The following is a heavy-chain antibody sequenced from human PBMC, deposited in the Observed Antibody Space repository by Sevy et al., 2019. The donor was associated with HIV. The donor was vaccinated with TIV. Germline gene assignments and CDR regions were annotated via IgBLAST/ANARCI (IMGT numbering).Heavy chain of an antibody. CDR1: GFTFSSYP. D-gene: IGHD3-10*01. CDR3: VRETTMLPRGAFDF. V-gene: IGHV3-30-3*01. Sequence: GGSLRLSSAASGFTFSSYPMHWVRQAPGKGLEWVSFISFDGTDKYYADSVKGRFTITRDNSKNTLFLQMNSLRAEDTAFYYCVRETTMLPRGAFDFWGQETMVTVSS. J-gene: IGHJ3*01. CDR2: ISFDGTDK.